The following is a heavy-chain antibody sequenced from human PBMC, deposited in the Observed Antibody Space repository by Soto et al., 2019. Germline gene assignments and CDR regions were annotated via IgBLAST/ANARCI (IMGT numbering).Heavy chain of an antibody. V-gene: IGHV4-30-4*01. J-gene: IGHJ5*02. D-gene: IGHD3-22*01. CDR3: ARLALGSGYYFGGFDP. CDR2: IFYSGST. Sequence: TLSLTCSVSGGSIRSGNYYWSWIRQPPGKGLEWIGNIFYSGSTYYNPSLKTRLTISVDTSKNQFSLRLSSVAAADTAVYYCARLALGSGYYFGGFDPWGQGTLVTVS. CDR1: GGSIRSGNYY.